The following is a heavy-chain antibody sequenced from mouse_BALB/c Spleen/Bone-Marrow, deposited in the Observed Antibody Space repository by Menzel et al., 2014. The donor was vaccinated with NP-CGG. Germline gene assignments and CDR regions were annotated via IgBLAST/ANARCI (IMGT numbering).Heavy chain of an antibody. V-gene: IGHV1-55*01. Sequence: QVQLQQSGAELAKPGTSVKLSCKASGYNFTSYWINWVKLRPGQGLEWIGDIYPGSGSTNYNEKFKSKATLTVDTSSSTAYMQLSSLASEDSALYYCARFSQLGLLAYWGQGTLVTVSA. CDR2: IYPGSGST. D-gene: IGHD3-1*01. CDR3: ARFSQLGLLAY. CDR1: GYNFTSYW. J-gene: IGHJ3*01.